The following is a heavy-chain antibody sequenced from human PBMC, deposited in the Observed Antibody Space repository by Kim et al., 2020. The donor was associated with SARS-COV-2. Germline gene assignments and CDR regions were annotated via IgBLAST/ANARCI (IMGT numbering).Heavy chain of an antibody. CDR1: GGSFSGYY. V-gene: IGHV4-34*01. J-gene: IGHJ4*02. CDR2: INHSGST. D-gene: IGHD3-3*01. Sequence: SETLSLTCAVYGGSFSGYYWSWIRQPPGKGLEWIGEINHSGSTNYNPPLKSRVTISVDTSKNQFSLKLSSVTAADTAVYYCARARRDFWSGYLYYFDYWGQGTLVTVSS. CDR3: ARARRDFWSGYLYYFDY.